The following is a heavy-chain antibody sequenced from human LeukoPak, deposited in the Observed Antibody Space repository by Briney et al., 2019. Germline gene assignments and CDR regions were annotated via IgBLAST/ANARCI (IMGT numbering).Heavy chain of an antibody. CDR2: IYNVAFT. Sequence: SQTLSLTCTVSGVTVSGDSISRGTYYWNWSRQPAGKGLEWIGRIYNVAFTNYTPSLRSRVTISVDTSKNQFSLKLTAVTAADTAVYYCARSTSRFDSWGQGTLVTVSS. CDR1: GDSISRGTYY. J-gene: IGHJ4*02. CDR3: ARSTSRFDS. V-gene: IGHV4-61*02. D-gene: IGHD2-2*01.